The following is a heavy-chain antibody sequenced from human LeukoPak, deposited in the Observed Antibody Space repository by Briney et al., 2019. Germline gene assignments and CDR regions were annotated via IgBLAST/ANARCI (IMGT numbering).Heavy chain of an antibody. D-gene: IGHD4-17*01. Sequence: QSGGSLRLSCAASGFTFSSYAMSWVRQAPGRGLEWVSAISGSGGSTYYADSVKGRFTISRDNSKNTLYLQMNSLRAEDTAVYYCAGPPRGMTTVTTGTDRGGQGTLVTVSS. CDR2: ISGSGGST. CDR3: AGPPRGMTTVTTGTDR. V-gene: IGHV3-23*01. CDR1: GFTFSSYA. J-gene: IGHJ4*02.